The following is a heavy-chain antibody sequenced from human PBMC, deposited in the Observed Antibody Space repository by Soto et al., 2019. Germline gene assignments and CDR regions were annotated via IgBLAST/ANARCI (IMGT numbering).Heavy chain of an antibody. V-gene: IGHV3-33*01. J-gene: IGHJ6*02. CDR2: IWYDGSNK. CDR3: ARSVSEHNYYGMDV. CDR1: GFTFSSYG. Sequence: PGGSLRLSCAASGFTFSSYGVHWVRQAPGKGLEWVAVIWYDGSNKYYADSVKGRFTISRDNSKNTLYLQMNSLRAEDTAVYYCARSVSEHNYYGMDVWGQGTTVTVSS.